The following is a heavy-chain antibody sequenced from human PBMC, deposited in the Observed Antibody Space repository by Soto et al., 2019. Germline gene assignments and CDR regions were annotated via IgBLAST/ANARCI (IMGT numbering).Heavy chain of an antibody. CDR3: ARGAHDYSNYGFYYYYGMDV. V-gene: IGHV3-13*01. CDR2: IGTAGDT. D-gene: IGHD4-4*01. J-gene: IGHJ6*02. Sequence: GGSLRLSCAASGFTFSSYDMHWVRQATGKGLEWVSAIGTAGDTYYPGSVKGRFTISRENAKNSLYLQMNSLRAEDTAVYYCARGAHDYSNYGFYYYYGMDVWGQGTTVTVSS. CDR1: GFTFSSYD.